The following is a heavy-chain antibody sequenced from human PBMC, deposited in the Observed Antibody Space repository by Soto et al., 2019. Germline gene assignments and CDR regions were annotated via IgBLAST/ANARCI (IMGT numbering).Heavy chain of an antibody. J-gene: IGHJ4*02. V-gene: IGHV3-23*01. CDR3: AKDSADYGDYGFDY. D-gene: IGHD4-17*01. Sequence: GGSLRLSCTASGFTFSSYAMSWVRQAPGKGLEWVSAISGSGRSTYYGDSVKGRFTISRDNSKNTLYVQMNSLRAEDTAVYYCAKDSADYGDYGFDYWGQGTLVTVSS. CDR1: GFTFSSYA. CDR2: ISGSGRST.